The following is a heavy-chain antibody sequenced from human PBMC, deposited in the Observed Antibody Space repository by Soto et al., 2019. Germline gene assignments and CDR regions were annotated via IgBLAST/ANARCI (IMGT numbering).Heavy chain of an antibody. CDR1: NAW. J-gene: IGHJ6*02. CDR2: IKSKTDGGTT. CDR3: TTGAAVPAALYYYYGMDV. D-gene: IGHD2-2*01. V-gene: IGHV3-15*07. Sequence: NAWMHWVRQAPGKGLEWVGRIKSKTDGGTTDYAAPVKGRFTISRDDSKNTLYLQMNSLKTEDTAVYYCTTGAAVPAALYYYYGMDVWGQGTTVTVSS.